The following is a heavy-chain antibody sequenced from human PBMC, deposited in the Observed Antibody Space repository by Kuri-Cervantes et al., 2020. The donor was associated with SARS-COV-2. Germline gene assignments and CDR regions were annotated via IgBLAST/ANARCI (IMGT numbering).Heavy chain of an antibody. CDR1: GGSISSYY. D-gene: IGHD2-21*02. Sequence: GSLRLSCTVSGGSISSYYWSWIRQPAGKGLEWIGRIYTSGSTNYNPSLKSRVTMSVDTSKNQFSLKLSSVTAADTAVYYCARSMVGTRTLLDAFDIWAKGQWSPSPQ. CDR3: ARSMVGTRTLLDAFDI. J-gene: IGHJ3*02. V-gene: IGHV4-4*07. CDR2: IYTSGST.